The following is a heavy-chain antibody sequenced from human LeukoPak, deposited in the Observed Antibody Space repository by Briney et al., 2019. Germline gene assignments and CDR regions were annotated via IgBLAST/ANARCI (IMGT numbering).Heavy chain of an antibody. Sequence: PGGSLRLSCAASGFTFSSYAMHWVRQAPGKGLEWVAVISYDGSNKYYADSVKGRFTISRDNSKNTLYLQMNSLRAEDTAVYYCARGPRSFTIFGVATAWGQGTLATVSS. CDR3: ARGPRSFTIFGVATA. V-gene: IGHV3-30*04. CDR1: GFTFSSYA. J-gene: IGHJ5*02. D-gene: IGHD3-3*01. CDR2: ISYDGSNK.